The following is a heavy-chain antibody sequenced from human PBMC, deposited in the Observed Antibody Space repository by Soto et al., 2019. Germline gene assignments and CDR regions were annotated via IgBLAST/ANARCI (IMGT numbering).Heavy chain of an antibody. D-gene: IGHD3-10*01. CDR1: GGTFSSYA. CDR2: IIPIFGTA. CDR3: AGGVGSGRYYGYYFDY. J-gene: IGHJ4*02. V-gene: IGHV1-69*12. Sequence: QVQLVQSGAEVKKPGSSVKVSCKASGGTFSSYAISWVRQAPGQGLEWMGGIIPIFGTANYAQKFQGRVTITADESTSTADRERSSLRSEDTAVYYCAGGVGSGRYYGYYFDYWGQGTLVTVSS.